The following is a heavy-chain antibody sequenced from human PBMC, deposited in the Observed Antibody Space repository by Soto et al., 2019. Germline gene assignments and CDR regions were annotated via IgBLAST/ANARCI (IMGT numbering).Heavy chain of an antibody. CDR1: GFTFSGYW. CDR3: ARWGSLLRCLEWSLNPGGWFDP. CDR2: INSDGSST. J-gene: IGHJ5*02. Sequence: GGSLRLSCAASGFTFSGYWMHWFRQAPGKGLVWVSRINSDGSSTSYADSVKGRFTISRDNAKNTRYLQMNSLRAEDTAVYSCARWGSLLRCLEWSLNPGGWFDPWGQGTLVTVSS. V-gene: IGHV3-74*01. D-gene: IGHD3-3*01.